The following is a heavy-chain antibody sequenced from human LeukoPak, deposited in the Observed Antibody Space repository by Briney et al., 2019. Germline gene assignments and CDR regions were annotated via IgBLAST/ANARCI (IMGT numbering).Heavy chain of an antibody. CDR2: IIGSGGST. Sequence: GGSLRLSCAASGFTFSSYAMSWVRQAPGKGLEGVSAIIGSGGSTYYADSVKGRFTIPRDNSKNTLYLQINSLRAEDTAVYYCAKSTTGTTVPFDYWGQGTLVTVSS. J-gene: IGHJ4*02. CDR3: AKSTTGTTVPFDY. V-gene: IGHV3-23*01. CDR1: GFTFSSYA. D-gene: IGHD1-7*01.